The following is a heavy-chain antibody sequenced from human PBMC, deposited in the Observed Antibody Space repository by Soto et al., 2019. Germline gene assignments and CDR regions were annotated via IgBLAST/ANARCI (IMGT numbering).Heavy chain of an antibody. CDR2: IIPILGIA. J-gene: IGHJ3*02. Sequence: SVKVSCKASGYIFTTYAMHWVRQAPGQGLEWMGRIIPILGIANYAQKFQGRVTITADKSTSTAYMELSSLRSEDTAVYYCARLYYYDSSGYHLPRIAFDIWGQGTMVTVS. V-gene: IGHV1-69*04. CDR1: GYIFTTYA. D-gene: IGHD3-22*01. CDR3: ARLYYYDSSGYHLPRIAFDI.